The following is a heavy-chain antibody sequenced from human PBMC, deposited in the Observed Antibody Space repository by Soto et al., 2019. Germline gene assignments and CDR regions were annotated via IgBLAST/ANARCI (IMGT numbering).Heavy chain of an antibody. CDR1: GFTFSSYG. CDR3: AKSVYYDILTGPQGS. V-gene: IGHV3-30*18. J-gene: IGHJ5*02. Sequence: LRLSCAASGFTFSSYGMHWVRQAPGKGLEWVAVISYDGSNKYYADSVKGRFTISRDNSKNTLYLQMNSLRAEDTAVYYCAKSVYYDILTGPQGSWGQGTLVTVSS. CDR2: ISYDGSNK. D-gene: IGHD3-9*01.